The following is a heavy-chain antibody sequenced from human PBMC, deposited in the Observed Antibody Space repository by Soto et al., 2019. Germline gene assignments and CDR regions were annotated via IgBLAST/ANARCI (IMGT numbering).Heavy chain of an antibody. D-gene: IGHD5-18*01. CDR1: GYTFTGYY. Sequence: ASVKVSCKASGYTFTGYYMHWVRQAPGQGLEWMGWINPNSGGTNYAQKFQGWVTMTRDTSISTAYMELSRLRSDDTAVYYCARGGYSYGFPLAYYYMDVWGKGTTVTVSS. CDR3: ARGGYSYGFPLAYYYMDV. J-gene: IGHJ6*03. CDR2: INPNSGGT. V-gene: IGHV1-2*04.